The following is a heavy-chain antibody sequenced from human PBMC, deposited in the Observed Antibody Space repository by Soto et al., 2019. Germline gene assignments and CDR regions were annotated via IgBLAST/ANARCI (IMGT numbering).Heavy chain of an antibody. Sequence: PSETLSLTCTVSGGSISSSSYYWGWISQPPGKGLEWIGSIYYSGSTYYNPSLKSRVTISVDTSKNQFSLKLSSVTAADTAVYYCARGDIVVVPENWFDPWGQGTLVTVSS. CDR1: GGSISSSSYY. CDR3: ARGDIVVVPENWFDP. D-gene: IGHD2-2*01. V-gene: IGHV4-39*01. J-gene: IGHJ5*02. CDR2: IYYSGST.